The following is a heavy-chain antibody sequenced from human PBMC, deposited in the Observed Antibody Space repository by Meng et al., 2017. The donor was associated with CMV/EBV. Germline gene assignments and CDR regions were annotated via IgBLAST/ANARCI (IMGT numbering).Heavy chain of an antibody. J-gene: IGHJ4*02. CDR1: GGYFSGHY. CDR3: ARGLKRATFVVGPAARIGGFDF. CDR2: INHSGGT. Sequence: SETLSLTCAVYGGYFSGHYWSWIRQPPGKGLEWFGEINHSGGTSYSPSLKSPVTMSVDTYKKQFSLKLNSVTAADTAVYYCARGLKRATFVVGPAARIGGFDFWGQGTPVTVSS. D-gene: IGHD2-2*01. V-gene: IGHV4-34*01.